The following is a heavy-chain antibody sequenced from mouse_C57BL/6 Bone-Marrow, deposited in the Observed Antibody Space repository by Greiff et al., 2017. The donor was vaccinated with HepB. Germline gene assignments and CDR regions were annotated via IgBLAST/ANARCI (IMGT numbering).Heavy chain of an antibody. CDR2: IYPGGGYT. Sequence: VQRVESGAELVRPGTSVKMSCKASGYTFTNYWIGWAKQRPGHGLEWIGDIYPGGGYTNYNEKFKGKATLTADKSSSTAYMQFSSLTSEDSAIYYCARKKARRYFDVWGTGTTVTVSS. V-gene: IGHV1-63*01. CDR3: ARKKARRYFDV. CDR1: GYTFTNYW. J-gene: IGHJ1*03.